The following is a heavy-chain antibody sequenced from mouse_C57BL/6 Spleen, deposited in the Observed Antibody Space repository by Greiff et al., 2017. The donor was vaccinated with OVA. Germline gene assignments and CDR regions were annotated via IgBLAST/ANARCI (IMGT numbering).Heavy chain of an antibody. V-gene: IGHV5-17*01. CDR1: GFTFSNYG. CDR2: ISSGSSTT. CDR3: ARNYPVAY. Sequence: EVQLVESGGGLVKPGGSLKLSCAASGFTFSNYGMHWVRQAPEKGLEWVAYISSGSSTTYYADTVKGRFTIARDNAKNTLFLQMTSLRSEDTDMYYCARNYPVAYWGQGTLVTVSA. D-gene: IGHD1-1*01. J-gene: IGHJ3*01.